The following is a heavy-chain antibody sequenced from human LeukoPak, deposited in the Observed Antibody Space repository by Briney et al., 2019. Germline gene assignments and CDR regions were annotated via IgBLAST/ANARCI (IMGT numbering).Heavy chain of an antibody. D-gene: IGHD1-26*01. Sequence: ASVKVSCKASGYTFTGYYMHWVRQAPGQGLEWVSSISSSSSYIYYADSVKGRFTISRDNAKNSLYLQMDSLRAEDTAVYYCARHGPVGTSSFRYWGQGTLVTVSS. CDR1: GYTFTGYY. CDR3: ARHGPVGTSSFRY. CDR2: ISSSSSYI. V-gene: IGHV3-21*01. J-gene: IGHJ4*02.